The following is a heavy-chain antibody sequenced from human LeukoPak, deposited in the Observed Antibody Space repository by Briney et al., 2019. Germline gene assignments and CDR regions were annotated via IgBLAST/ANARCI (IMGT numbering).Heavy chain of an antibody. J-gene: IGHJ4*02. CDR3: AREGLLWFGERGDH. Sequence: SETLSLACTVSGGSISSSSYYWGWIRQPPGKGLEWIGSISYSGSTYYNPSLKSRVTISVDTSKNQFSLKLSSVTAADTAVYYCAREGLLWFGERGDHWGQGTLVTVSS. CDR2: ISYSGST. CDR1: GGSISSSSYY. D-gene: IGHD3-10*01. V-gene: IGHV4-39*07.